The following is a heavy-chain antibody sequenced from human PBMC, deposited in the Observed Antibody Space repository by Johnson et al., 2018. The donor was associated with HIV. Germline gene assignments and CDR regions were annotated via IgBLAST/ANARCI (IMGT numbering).Heavy chain of an antibody. CDR3: ASPGTVVTGLAFDI. V-gene: IGHV3-7*01. CDR2: IKQDGSEK. D-gene: IGHD4-23*01. Sequence: VQLVESGGGLVMPGGSLRVSCAASGFTFSSYWMSWVRQAPGKGLEWVANIKQDGSEKYYVDSAKGRFTISRDSAKNSLYMQMNSLRAEDTAVYYCASPGTVVTGLAFDIWGQGTMVTVSS. CDR1: GFTFSSYW. J-gene: IGHJ3*02.